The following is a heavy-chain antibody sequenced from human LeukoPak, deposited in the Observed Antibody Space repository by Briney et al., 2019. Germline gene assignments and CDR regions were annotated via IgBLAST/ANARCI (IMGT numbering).Heavy chain of an antibody. CDR1: GFTVSSNY. D-gene: IGHD3-10*01. V-gene: IGHV3-53*01. CDR2: IYSGGST. J-gene: IGHJ4*02. CDR3: ARDYYGSGSYYNY. Sequence: PGGSLRLSCAASGFTVSSNYMSWVRQAPGKGLEWVSVIYSGGSTYYADSVKGRSTISRDNPKNTLYLQMNSLRAEDTAVYYCARDYYGSGSYYNYWGQGTLVTVSS.